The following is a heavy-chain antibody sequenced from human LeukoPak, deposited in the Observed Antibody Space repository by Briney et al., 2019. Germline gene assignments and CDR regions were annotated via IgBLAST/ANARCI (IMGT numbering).Heavy chain of an antibody. Sequence: SGTLSLTCAVSGGSISSSNWRSWVRQPPGKGLEWIGEIYHSGSTNYNPSLKSRVTISVDKSKNQFSLKLSSVTAADTAVYYCARGALDYYGSGSYYAYYYYGMDVWGKGTTVTVSS. V-gene: IGHV4-4*02. CDR3: ARGALDYYGSGSYYAYYYYGMDV. J-gene: IGHJ6*04. D-gene: IGHD3-10*01. CDR1: GGSISSSNW. CDR2: IYHSGST.